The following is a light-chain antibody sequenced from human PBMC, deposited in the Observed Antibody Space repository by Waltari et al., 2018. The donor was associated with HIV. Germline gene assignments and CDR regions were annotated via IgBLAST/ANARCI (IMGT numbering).Light chain of an antibody. J-gene: IGLJ3*02. V-gene: IGLV1-40*01. CDR3: QSFDNSLRAWV. CDR1: SSNIGASYD. CDR2: GNI. Sequence: QSVLTQPPSLSGTPGQRVTISCTGSSSNIGASYDVHWYQQFPGTAPKLLIYGNINRPSGVPDRFSGSKSGTSASLAINGLQAEDEADYYCQSFDNSLRAWVFGGGTKLTVL.